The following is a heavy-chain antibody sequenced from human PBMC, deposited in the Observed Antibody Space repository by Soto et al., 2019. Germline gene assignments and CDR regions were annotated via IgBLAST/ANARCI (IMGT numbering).Heavy chain of an antibody. CDR2: IYHSGST. V-gene: IGHV4-61*01. CDR1: GGSVSSGNDY. Sequence: PSETLSLTCTVSGGSVSSGNDYWSWIRQPPGKGLEWIGYIYHSGSTNYNPSLKSRLTISGDTSKNQVSLKLTSVTAADTAVYYCARELLSTTVTYYYYYGMDVWGQGTTVTVSS. J-gene: IGHJ6*02. CDR3: ARELLSTTVTYYYYYGMDV. D-gene: IGHD4-17*01.